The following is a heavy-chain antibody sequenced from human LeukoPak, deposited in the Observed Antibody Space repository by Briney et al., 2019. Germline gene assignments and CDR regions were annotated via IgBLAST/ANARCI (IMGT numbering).Heavy chain of an antibody. Sequence: ASVKVSCQASGYTFRNYGISWVRQAPGQGLEWMGWVSAYNGNTNYAQKLQGRVTMTTDTSTSTAYMELRSLRSDDTAVYYCARDSRSYYGSALDYWGQGTLVTVSS. D-gene: IGHD3-10*01. CDR3: ARDSRSYYGSALDY. J-gene: IGHJ4*02. V-gene: IGHV1-18*01. CDR2: VSAYNGNT. CDR1: GYTFRNYG.